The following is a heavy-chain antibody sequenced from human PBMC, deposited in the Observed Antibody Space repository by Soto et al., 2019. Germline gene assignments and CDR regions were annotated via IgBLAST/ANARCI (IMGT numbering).Heavy chain of an antibody. J-gene: IGHJ4*02. D-gene: IGHD1-26*01. V-gene: IGHV2-5*02. CDR3: AHTVARGAYWETFDY. CDR2: IYRDDDK. Sequence: GLDLEWLALIYRDDDKRYRPSLQSRVTVTRDNTKNQVVLTMTNMDPVDTATYYCAHTVARGAYWETFDYWGQGALVTVSS.